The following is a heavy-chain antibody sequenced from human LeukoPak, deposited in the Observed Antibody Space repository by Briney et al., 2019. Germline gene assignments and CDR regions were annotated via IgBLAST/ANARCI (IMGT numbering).Heavy chain of an antibody. CDR2: IYYSGST. CDR3: ARGVGAACIFRFDY. J-gene: IGHJ4*02. Sequence: SETLSLTCTVSGGSISVSYWSCIRQPPGKGLEWIGYIYYSGSTKYNPSLKSRVTISVDTSKNQFSLKLSSVTAADTAVHYCARGVGAACIFRFDYWGQGTLVTVSS. V-gene: IGHV4-59*01. CDR1: GGSISVSY. D-gene: IGHD6-13*01.